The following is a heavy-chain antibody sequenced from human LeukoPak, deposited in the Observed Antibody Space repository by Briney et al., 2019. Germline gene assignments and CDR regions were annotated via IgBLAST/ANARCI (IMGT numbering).Heavy chain of an antibody. CDR1: GFTFSSYD. Sequence: GGSLRLSCAPPGFTFSSYDMHWVSQATGKVLEWDSAIRTAGDPYYPGSVKGRFTISRENAKNSLYLQMNSLSAGDTAVYYCARGRFGESFDYWGQGTLVTVSS. D-gene: IGHD3-10*01. J-gene: IGHJ4*02. CDR2: IRTAGDP. CDR3: ARGRFGESFDY. V-gene: IGHV3-13*05.